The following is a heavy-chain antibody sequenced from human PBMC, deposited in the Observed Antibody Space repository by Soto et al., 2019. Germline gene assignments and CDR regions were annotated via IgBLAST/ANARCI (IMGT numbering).Heavy chain of an antibody. J-gene: IGHJ4*02. CDR1: GHSISSGYY. CDR3: ARGEYHGSGNYFDY. Sequence: PSETLSLTCAVSGHSISSGYYWGWIRQPPGKGLEWIGSFYHSGSTYYNPSLKSRVTISVDTSKNQFSLKLSSVTAADTAVYYCARGEYHGSGNYFDYWGQGTLVTVSS. V-gene: IGHV4-38-2*01. CDR2: FYHSGST. D-gene: IGHD3-10*01.